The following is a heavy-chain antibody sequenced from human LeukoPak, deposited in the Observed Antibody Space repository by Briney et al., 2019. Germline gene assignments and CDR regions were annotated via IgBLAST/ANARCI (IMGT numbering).Heavy chain of an antibody. J-gene: IGHJ6*02. CDR3: ARLLSSSEQDYYYYGMDV. D-gene: IGHD6-6*01. CDR2: INPNSGGT. CDR1: GYTFTGYY. V-gene: IGHV1-2*02. Sequence: ASVKVSCKASGYTFTGYYMHWVRQAPGQGLEWMGWINPNSGGTNYAQKFQGRVTMTRDTSTSTVYMELNSLRSEDTAVYYCARLLSSSEQDYYYYGMDVWGQGTTVTVSS.